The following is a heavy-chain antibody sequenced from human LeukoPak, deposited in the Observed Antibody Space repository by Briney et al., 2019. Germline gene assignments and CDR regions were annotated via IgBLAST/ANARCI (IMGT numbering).Heavy chain of an antibody. CDR1: GYTFTGYY. Sequence: ASVKVSCKASGYTFTGYYMHWVRQAPGQGLEWMGWINPTSGGTHYAQKFQGRVTMTRDTSMTTAHMDLSSLRSDDTAVYYCARARKTYDSVGHYTDWGQGTLVSVSS. J-gene: IGHJ4*02. CDR3: ARARKTYDSVGHYTD. CDR2: INPTSGGT. D-gene: IGHD3-22*01. V-gene: IGHV1-2*02.